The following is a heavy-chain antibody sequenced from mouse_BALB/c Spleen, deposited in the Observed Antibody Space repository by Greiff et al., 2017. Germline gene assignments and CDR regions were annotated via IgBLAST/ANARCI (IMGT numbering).Heavy chain of an antibody. J-gene: IGHJ4*01. Sequence: QVHVKQSGAELARPGASVKLSCKASGYTFTDYYINWVKQRTGQGLEWIGEIYPGSGNTYYNEKFKGKATLTADKSSSTAYMQLSSLTSEDSAVYFCARARTSAMDYWGQGTSVTVSS. D-gene: IGHD2-13*01. CDR2: IYPGSGNT. CDR1: GYTFTDYY. CDR3: ARARTSAMDY. V-gene: IGHV1-77*01.